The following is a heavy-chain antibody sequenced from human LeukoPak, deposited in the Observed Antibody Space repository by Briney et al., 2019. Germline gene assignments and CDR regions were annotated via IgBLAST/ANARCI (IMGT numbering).Heavy chain of an antibody. CDR2: IYDSGST. CDR3: ARRGSGGRSFDY. V-gene: IGHV4-59*08. Sequence: PSETLSLTCTVSGCSMSTYYWSWIRQPPGKGLEWIGYIYDSGSTNYNPSLKSRVTISVDTSKNLFSLKLSSVTAADTAVYYCARRGSGGRSFDYWGQGTLVTVSS. J-gene: IGHJ4*02. CDR1: GCSMSTYY. D-gene: IGHD3-10*01.